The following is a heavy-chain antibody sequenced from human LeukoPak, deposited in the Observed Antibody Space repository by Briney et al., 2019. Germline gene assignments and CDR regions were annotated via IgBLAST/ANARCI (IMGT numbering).Heavy chain of an antibody. CDR1: GYTFTGHS. CDR2: IKPNSGGT. Sequence: ASVKVSCKASGYTFTGHSMYWVRQAPGQGLEWMGWIKPNSGGTNYAQKFQGRVTMTRDTSISTAYMELSRLRSDDTAVYYCARGQSGYSGLGWFDPWGQGTLVTVSS. J-gene: IGHJ5*02. D-gene: IGHD2-2*03. CDR3: ARGQSGYSGLGWFDP. V-gene: IGHV1-2*02.